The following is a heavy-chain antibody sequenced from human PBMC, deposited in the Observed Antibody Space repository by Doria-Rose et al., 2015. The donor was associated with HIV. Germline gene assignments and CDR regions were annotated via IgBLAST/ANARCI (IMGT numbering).Heavy chain of an antibody. CDR3: ARIKSSRWYHKYYFDF. D-gene: IGHD6-13*01. V-gene: IGHV2-26*01. Sequence: QITLKESGPVLVKPTETLTLTCTVSGVSLSSPGMGVSWIRQPPGKALEWLANIFSDDDSSYKTSLKSRLTISRGTSKSQVVLTMTDMDPVDTATSYCARIKSSRWYHKYYFDFWGQGTLVIVSA. CDR1: GVSLSSPGMG. CDR2: IFSDDDS. J-gene: IGHJ4*02.